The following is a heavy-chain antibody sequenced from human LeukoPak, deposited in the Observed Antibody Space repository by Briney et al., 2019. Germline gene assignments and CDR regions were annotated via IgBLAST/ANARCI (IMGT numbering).Heavy chain of an antibody. D-gene: IGHD1-20*01. CDR3: ARARPYNWNQGGLDY. V-gene: IGHV3-11*04. CDR1: GFTFDDYG. CDR2: ISSSGSTI. J-gene: IGHJ4*02. Sequence: PGGSLRLSCAASGFTFDDYGMSWVRQAPGKGLEWVSYISSSGSTIYYADSVKGRFTISRDNAKNSLYLQMNSLRAEDTAVYYCARARPYNWNQGGLDYWGQGTLVTVSS.